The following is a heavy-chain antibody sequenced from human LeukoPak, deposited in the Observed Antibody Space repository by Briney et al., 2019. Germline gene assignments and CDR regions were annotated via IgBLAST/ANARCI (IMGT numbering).Heavy chain of an antibody. CDR1: GFAFSGYA. V-gene: IGHV3-23*01. CDR3: AKDRGSRRDGYNLPDY. Sequence: GGSLRLSCAASGFAFSGYAMSWVRQAPGKGLEWVSAISGSGGSTYYADSVKGRFTISRDNSKNTLYLQMNSLRAEDTAVYYCAKDRGSRRDGYNLPDYWGQGTLVTVSS. D-gene: IGHD5-24*01. J-gene: IGHJ4*02. CDR2: ISGSGGST.